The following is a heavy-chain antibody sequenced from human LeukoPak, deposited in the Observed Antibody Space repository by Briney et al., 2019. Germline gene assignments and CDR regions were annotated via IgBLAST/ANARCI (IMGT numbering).Heavy chain of an antibody. Sequence: SGGSLRLSCAASGFTFSSYSMNWLRQAPGKRLEWVSSISSSSSYIYYADSVKGRFTISRDNAKNSLYLQMNSLRAEDTAVYYCAREKYCSSTSCYASYYYYGMDVWGQGTTVTVSS. CDR2: ISSSSSYI. CDR1: GFTFSSYS. V-gene: IGHV3-21*01. CDR3: AREKYCSSTSCYASYYYYGMDV. J-gene: IGHJ6*02. D-gene: IGHD2-2*01.